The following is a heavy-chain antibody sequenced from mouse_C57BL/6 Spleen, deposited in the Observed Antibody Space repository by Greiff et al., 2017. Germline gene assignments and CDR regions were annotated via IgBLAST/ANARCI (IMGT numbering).Heavy chain of an antibody. CDR1: GYSITSGYD. CDR3: AREGLRYYLDY. V-gene: IGHV3-1*01. J-gene: IGHJ2*01. D-gene: IGHD3-2*02. CDR2: ISYSGST. Sequence: EVQLQQSGPGMVKPSQSLSLTCTVTGYSITSGYDWHWIRHFPGNKLEWMGYISYSGSTNYNPSLKSRISITHDTSKNHFFLKLNSVTTEDTATYYCAREGLRYYLDYWGQGTTLTVSS.